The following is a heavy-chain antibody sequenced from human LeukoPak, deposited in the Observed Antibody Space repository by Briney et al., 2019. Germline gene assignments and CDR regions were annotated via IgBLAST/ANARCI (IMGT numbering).Heavy chain of an antibody. J-gene: IGHJ6*02. Sequence: SVKVSCKASGGTFSSYAISWVRQAPGQGLEWMGGIIPIFGTANYAQKFQGRVTITADESTSTAYMELSSLRSEDTAVYYCARDYCSSTSCYREGNYYYGMDVWGQGTTVTVSS. CDR1: GGTFSSYA. D-gene: IGHD2-2*02. V-gene: IGHV1-69*13. CDR3: ARDYCSSTSCYREGNYYYGMDV. CDR2: IIPIFGTA.